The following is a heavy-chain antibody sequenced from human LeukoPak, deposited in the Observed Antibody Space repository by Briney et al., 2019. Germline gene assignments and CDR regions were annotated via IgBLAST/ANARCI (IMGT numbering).Heavy chain of an antibody. CDR2: IYYSGST. CDR3: ARDRGRWLHRDAFDI. J-gene: IGHJ3*02. CDR1: GGSISSYD. D-gene: IGHD5-24*01. V-gene: IGHV4-59*01. Sequence: SETLSLTCTVSGGSISSYDWSWIRQPPGKGLEWIGYIYYSGSTNYNPSPKSRVTISVDTSKNQFSLKLSSVTAADTAVYYCARDRGRWLHRDAFDIWGQGTMVTVSS.